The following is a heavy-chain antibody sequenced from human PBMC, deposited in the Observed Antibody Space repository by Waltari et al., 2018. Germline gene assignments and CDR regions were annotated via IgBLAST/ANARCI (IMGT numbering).Heavy chain of an antibody. Sequence: QVQLVQSGAEVKKPGASVKVSCKASGYTFTSYYIHWVRQAPGQGLEWMGISNPTGGNTSYAQKFQGRFTMTRDTSTSTVYMGLSSLISEDTAVYYCARLGAEDFDYWGQGTLGTVSS. J-gene: IGHJ4*02. D-gene: IGHD3-16*01. CDR3: ARLGAEDFDY. V-gene: IGHV1-46*01. CDR2: SNPTGGNT. CDR1: GYTFTSYY.